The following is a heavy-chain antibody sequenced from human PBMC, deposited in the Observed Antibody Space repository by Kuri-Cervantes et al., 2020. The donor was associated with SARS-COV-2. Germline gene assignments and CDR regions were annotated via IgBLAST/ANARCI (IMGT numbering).Heavy chain of an antibody. Sequence: SGPTLVKPTETLTVTCTFSGFSLNTNGNRVSWIRQTPGKALEWLARIDWDDDKFYSTSLKSRLIISKDTSKNQVVLTLTNVDPGDTGTYCGARMGDGYDFEYWGQGTVVTVSS. CDR3: ARMGDGYDFEY. D-gene: IGHD5-24*01. CDR1: GFSLNTNGNR. CDR2: IDWDDDK. V-gene: IGHV2-70*04. J-gene: IGHJ4*02.